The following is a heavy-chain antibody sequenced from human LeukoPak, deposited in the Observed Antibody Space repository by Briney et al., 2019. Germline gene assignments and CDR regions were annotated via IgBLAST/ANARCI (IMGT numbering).Heavy chain of an antibody. CDR3: ARDSDIVVVPAAVGRHCSGGSCYRGPLPGNSKVDAFDI. J-gene: IGHJ3*02. CDR2: IYTSGST. V-gene: IGHV4-4*07. CDR1: GGSISSYY. D-gene: IGHD2-2*01. Sequence: SETLSLTCTVSGGSISSYYWSWIRQPAGKGLEWIGRIYTSGSTNYNPSLKSRVTMSVDTSKNQFSLKLSSVTAADTAVYYCARDSDIVVVPAAVGRHCSGGSCYRGPLPGNSKVDAFDIWGQGTMVTVSS.